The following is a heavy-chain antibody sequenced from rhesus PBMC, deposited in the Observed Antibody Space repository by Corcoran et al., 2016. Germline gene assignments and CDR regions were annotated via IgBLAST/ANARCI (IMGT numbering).Heavy chain of an antibody. CDR3: ARRDVWNNGIIDY. Sequence: QVTLKESGPSLVKPTHTITLTCTFSGFSPCTRGWGITSIPHPPGKALVWLASVFWDDDKGYTTSLKSRLTISKDTSKNQVVLTMTNMDPVDTATYYCARRDVWNNGIIDYWGQGVLVTVSS. V-gene: IGHV2S1*01. D-gene: IGHD1-20*01. CDR1: GFSPCTRGWG. J-gene: IGHJ4*01. CDR2: VFWDDDK.